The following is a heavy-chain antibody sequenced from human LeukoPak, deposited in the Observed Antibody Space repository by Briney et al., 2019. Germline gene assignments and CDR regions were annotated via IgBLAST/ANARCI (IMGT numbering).Heavy chain of an antibody. V-gene: IGHV3-11*01. CDR3: ARADYGDYVDDAFDI. D-gene: IGHD4-17*01. CDR1: GFTFSDYY. J-gene: IGHJ3*02. CDR2: ISSSGSTI. Sequence: GGSLRLSCAASGFTFSDYYMSWIRQAPGKGLEWVSYISSSGSTIYYADSVKGRFIISRDNAKNSLYLQMNSLRAEDTAMYYCARADYGDYVDDAFDIWGQGTMVTVSS.